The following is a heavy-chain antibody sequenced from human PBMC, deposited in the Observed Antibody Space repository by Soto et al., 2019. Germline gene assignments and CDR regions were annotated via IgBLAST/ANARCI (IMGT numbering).Heavy chain of an antibody. CDR1: GFTFSSYA. CDR2: ISGSGGST. V-gene: IGHV3-23*01. CDR3: ARPPPTVESTIYYYYGMDV. J-gene: IGHJ6*02. D-gene: IGHD1-26*01. Sequence: EVQLLESGGGLVQPGGSLRLSCAASGFTFSSYAMTWVRQAPGKGLEWVSAISGSGGSTYYADSVKGRFTISRDNSKNTLYIQMGSLRAEDTAVYYCARPPPTVESTIYYYYGMDVWGQGTTVTVSS.